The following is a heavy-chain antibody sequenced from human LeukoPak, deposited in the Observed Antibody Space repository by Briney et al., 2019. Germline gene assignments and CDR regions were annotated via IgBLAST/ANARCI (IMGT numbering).Heavy chain of an antibody. CDR1: GFTFSNAW. D-gene: IGHD6-6*01. V-gene: IGHV3-15*01. CDR3: TGPGEYSTSSVIDY. J-gene: IGHJ4*02. CDR2: VKSKTDGGTT. Sequence: PGGSLRLSCAASGFTFSNAWTSWVRQAPGKGLEWVGRVKSKTDGGTTDYAAPVKGRFTISRDDSKNTLYLQMNSLKTEDTAVYYCTGPGEYSTSSVIDYWGQGTLVTVSS.